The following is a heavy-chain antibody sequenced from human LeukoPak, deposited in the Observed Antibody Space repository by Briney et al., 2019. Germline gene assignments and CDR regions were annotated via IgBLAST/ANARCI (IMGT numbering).Heavy chain of an antibody. CDR3: ARVPPLLLWFGEQNFDY. CDR1: GYIFTSYF. CDR2: INPSGGST. Sequence: GASAKVSCKASGYIFTSYFMHWVRQAPGQGLEWMGLINPSGGSTRYAQKFQGRVTMTRDMSTSTVYMELRSLRSDDTAVYYCARVPPLLLWFGEQNFDYWGQGTLVTVSS. V-gene: IGHV1-46*01. D-gene: IGHD3-10*01. J-gene: IGHJ4*02.